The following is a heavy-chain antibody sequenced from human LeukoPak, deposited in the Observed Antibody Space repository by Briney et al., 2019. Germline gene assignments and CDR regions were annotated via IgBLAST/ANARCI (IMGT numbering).Heavy chain of an antibody. CDR3: ARDHCSSGGCYEDYYYGVDV. V-gene: IGHV1-2*04. Sequence: GASVKVSCKASGYTFTGYYIQWVRQAPGQGLEWMGWINPNNGGTNYAQKFQGSVTMTRDTSINTAYMEVGRLRSDDTAVYYCARDHCSSGGCYEDYYYGVDVWGQGTTVTVSS. D-gene: IGHD2-15*01. J-gene: IGHJ6*02. CDR1: GYTFTGYY. CDR2: INPNNGGT.